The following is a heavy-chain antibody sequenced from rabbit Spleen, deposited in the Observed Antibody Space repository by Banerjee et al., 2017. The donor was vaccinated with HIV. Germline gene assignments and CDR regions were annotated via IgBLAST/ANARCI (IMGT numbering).Heavy chain of an antibody. CDR3: VRDQAGYAGYGPYYFNL. D-gene: IGHD7-1*01. CDR2: INTDTGKS. CDR1: GFSFSDGDV. J-gene: IGHJ4*01. V-gene: IGHV1S40*01. Sequence: QSLEESGGDLVKPGGSLTLTCKASGFSFSDGDVMCWVRQAPGKGLEWIACINTDTGKSVFASWATGRFTVSRTSSTTVTLQMTSLTAADTATYFCVRDQAGYAGYGPYYFNLWGQGTLVTVS.